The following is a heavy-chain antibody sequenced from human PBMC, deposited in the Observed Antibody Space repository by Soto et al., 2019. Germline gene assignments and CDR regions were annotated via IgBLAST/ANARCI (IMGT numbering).Heavy chain of an antibody. V-gene: IGHV3-49*03. CDR1: GFTFGDYA. CDR3: TRSARRVGWSGYYMNYFDY. Sequence: GGSLRLSCTASGFTFGDYAMSWFRQAPGKGLEWVGFIRSKAYGGTTEYAASVKGRFTISRDDSKSIAYLQMNSLKTEDTAVYYCTRSARRVGWSGYYMNYFDYWGQGTLVTVSS. J-gene: IGHJ4*02. D-gene: IGHD3-3*01. CDR2: IRSKAYGGTT.